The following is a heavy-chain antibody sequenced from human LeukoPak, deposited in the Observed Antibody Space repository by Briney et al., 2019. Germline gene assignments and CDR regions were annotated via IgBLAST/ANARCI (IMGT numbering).Heavy chain of an antibody. CDR3: ARDLRSYGVNSFDY. J-gene: IGHJ4*02. CDR1: GYTFTGYY. Sequence: ASVKVSCKASGYTFTGYYMHWVRQAPGQGLEWMGWINPNSGGTNYAQKFQGRVTMTRDTSISTAYMELSRLRSDDTAVYYCARDLRSYGVNSFDYWGQGTLVTVSS. D-gene: IGHD4-17*01. CDR2: INPNSGGT. V-gene: IGHV1-2*02.